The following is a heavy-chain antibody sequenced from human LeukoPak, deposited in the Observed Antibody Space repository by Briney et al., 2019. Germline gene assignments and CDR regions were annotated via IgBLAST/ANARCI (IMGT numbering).Heavy chain of an antibody. Sequence: PGGALGLFCGASGFPFTFYYLRWARQHPAKGLVWGLSISSHGDDTFYTDSLSGRFTISRDSAKKAVFLQMKSLRGGDSALYYCAKGTDPTGRQNFDIWGQGTLVTVSS. J-gene: IGHJ4*02. V-gene: IGHV3-23*01. D-gene: IGHD2-8*02. CDR1: GFPFTFYY. CDR3: AKGTDPTGRQNFDI. CDR2: ISSHGDDT.